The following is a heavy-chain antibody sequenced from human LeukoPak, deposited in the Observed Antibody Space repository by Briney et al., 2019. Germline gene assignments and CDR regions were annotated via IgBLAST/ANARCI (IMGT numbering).Heavy chain of an antibody. CDR3: ARDRDSYRNYYYYYGMDV. D-gene: IGHD5-18*01. V-gene: IGHV3-21*01. Sequence: GGSLRLSCAASGFTFSSYSMNWVRQAPGKGLEWVSSISSSSSYIYYADSVKGRFTISRDNAKNSLYLQMYSLRAEDTAVYYCARDRDSYRNYYYYYGMDVWGQGTTVTVSS. CDR1: GFTFSSYS. J-gene: IGHJ6*02. CDR2: ISSSSSYI.